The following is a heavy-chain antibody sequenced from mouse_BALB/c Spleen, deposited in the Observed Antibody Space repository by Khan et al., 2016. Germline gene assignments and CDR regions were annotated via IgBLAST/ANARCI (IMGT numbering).Heavy chain of an antibody. CDR1: GYIFSNYW. CDR2: ISPTGGGT. CDR3: ARGNY. J-gene: IGHJ2*01. Sequence: QVQLQQSGAELMKPGASVKISCKTPGYIFSNYWIEWVKQRPGHGLEWIGEISPTGGGTKYNEKFQGKASFTAYTSANTAYMQLSSLTSEDSAVYYGARGNYWGQGTTLTVSS. V-gene: IGHV1-9*01.